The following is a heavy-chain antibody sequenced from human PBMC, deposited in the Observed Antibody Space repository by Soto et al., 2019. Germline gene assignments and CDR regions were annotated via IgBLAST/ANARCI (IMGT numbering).Heavy chain of an antibody. CDR2: LYWDDDK. CDR3: AHRVLRTVFGLVTTTAIYFDF. Sequence: QITLKESGPTVVKPTETLTLTCTFSGFSLTTSGVGVGWVRQSPGKAPEWLALLYWDDDKRYSTSLKSRLTITKDNSKNQVVLTMANVDPADTATYYCAHRVLRTVFGLVTTTAIYFDFWGQGTPVVVSS. V-gene: IGHV2-5*02. J-gene: IGHJ4*02. CDR1: GFSLTTSGVG. D-gene: IGHD3-3*01.